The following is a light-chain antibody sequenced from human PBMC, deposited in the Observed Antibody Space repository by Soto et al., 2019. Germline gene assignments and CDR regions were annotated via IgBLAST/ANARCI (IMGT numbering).Light chain of an antibody. V-gene: IGLV2-8*01. CDR3: SSYAGSNMGV. Sequence: QSALTQPPSASGSPGQSVTISCTGTRSDVGGYNFVPWYQQHPGKAPKLLIYEVTQRPSGVPDRFSASKSGNTASLTVSGLQAEDEADYYCSSYAGSNMGVFGTGTKVTV. J-gene: IGLJ1*01. CDR1: RSDVGGYNF. CDR2: EVT.